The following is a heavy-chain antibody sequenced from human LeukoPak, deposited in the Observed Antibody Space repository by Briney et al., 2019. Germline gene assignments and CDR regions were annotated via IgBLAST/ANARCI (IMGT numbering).Heavy chain of an antibody. CDR3: ARGGYDQTGDY. J-gene: IGHJ4*02. Sequence: GGSLRLSCAASGFTFSSYSMNWVRQAPGKGLEWVSSISSSGSYIYYADSVKGRFTISRDNAKNSLYLQMNSLRAEDTAVYYCARGGYDQTGDYWGQGTLVTVSS. D-gene: IGHD5-12*01. CDR2: ISSSGSYI. V-gene: IGHV3-21*01. CDR1: GFTFSSYS.